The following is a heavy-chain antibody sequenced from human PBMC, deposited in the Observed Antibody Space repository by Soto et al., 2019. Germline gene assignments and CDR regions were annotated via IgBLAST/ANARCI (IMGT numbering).Heavy chain of an antibody. J-gene: IGHJ3*02. CDR2: IYYSGST. D-gene: IGHD6-13*01. V-gene: IGHV4-59*01. Sequence: QVQLQESGPGLVKPSETLSLTCTVSGGSISSYYWSWIRQPPGKGLEWIGYIYYSGSTNYNPSLKSRVTITVDTSKNQFALKLSSVTAADTAVYYCAGAPGQAGYSQFDIWGQGTMVTGSS. CDR3: AGAPGQAGYSQFDI. CDR1: GGSISSYY.